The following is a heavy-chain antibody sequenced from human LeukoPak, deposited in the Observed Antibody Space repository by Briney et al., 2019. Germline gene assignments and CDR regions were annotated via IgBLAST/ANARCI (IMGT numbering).Heavy chain of an antibody. Sequence: GGSLRLSCAASGFTFSSYAMRWVRQAPGKGLEWVSAIRCSGGSTYYADSAKGRFTISRDNSKNTLYLQMNSLRAEDTAVYYCAKDISPPFYYDSSGQGGYWGQGTLVTVSS. CDR1: GFTFSSYA. V-gene: IGHV3-23*01. CDR2: IRCSGGST. CDR3: AKDISPPFYYDSSGQGGY. J-gene: IGHJ4*02. D-gene: IGHD3-22*01.